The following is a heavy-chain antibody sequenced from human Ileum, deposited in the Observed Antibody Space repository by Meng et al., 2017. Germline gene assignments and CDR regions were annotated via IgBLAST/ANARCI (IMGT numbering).Heavy chain of an antibody. J-gene: IGHJ4*02. CDR3: ARSLGYGDYWSY. CDR2: ISYDGSNK. CDR1: GFTFSSYS. V-gene: IGHV3-30*01. D-gene: IGHD4-17*01. Sequence: QVVRVESGGGGVQPGRSLILSCAASGFTFSSYSMHWVRQAPGKGLEWVAVISYDGSNKYYADSVKGRFTISRDNSKNTLYLQMNSLRAEDTAVYYCARSLGYGDYWSYWGQGTLVTVSS.